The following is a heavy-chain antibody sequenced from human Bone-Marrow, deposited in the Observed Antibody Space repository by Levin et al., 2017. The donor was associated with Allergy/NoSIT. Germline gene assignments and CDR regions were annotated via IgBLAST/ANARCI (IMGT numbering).Heavy chain of an antibody. D-gene: IGHD4-23*01. CDR2: ITNSGRT. CDR3: AKEMTTVVPVFDY. CDR1: GFTFSNYA. J-gene: IGHJ4*02. V-gene: IGHV3-23*01. Sequence: PGGSLRLSCAASGFTFSNYAMSWVRQAPGKGLEWVSPITNSGRTYYADSVKGRFTASRDTSKNTLYLQMNSLRANDTAVYYCAKEMTTVVPVFDYWGQGTLVTVAS.